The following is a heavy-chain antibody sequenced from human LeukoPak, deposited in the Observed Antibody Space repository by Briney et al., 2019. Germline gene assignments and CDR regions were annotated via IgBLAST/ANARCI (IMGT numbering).Heavy chain of an antibody. CDR1: GFTFDDYA. V-gene: IGHV3-9*01. D-gene: IGHD3-10*01. J-gene: IGHJ4*02. Sequence: GRSLRLSCAASGFTFDDYAMHWVRQAPGKGLEWVSGISWNSGSIGYADSVKGRFTISRDTSKNMLFLQMNTLRAEDTAIYYCAKDLRYYGSGRGYYFDYWGQGTLVTVSS. CDR2: ISWNSGSI. CDR3: AKDLRYYGSGRGYYFDY.